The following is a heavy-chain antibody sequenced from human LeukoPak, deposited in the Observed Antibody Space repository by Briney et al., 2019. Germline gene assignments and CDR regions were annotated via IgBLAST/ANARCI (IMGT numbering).Heavy chain of an antibody. V-gene: IGHV3-7*01. J-gene: IGHJ4*02. CDR3: GGPRRGY. CDR1: GFTFSSIW. Sequence: QPGGSLRLSCAASGFTFSSIWMSWVRQAPGKGLEWVANINQDGREKYYVDSVKGRFTISRDNAKNSLYLQMNSLRAEDTAVYFCGGPRRGYWGQGTLVTVSS. CDR2: INQDGREK.